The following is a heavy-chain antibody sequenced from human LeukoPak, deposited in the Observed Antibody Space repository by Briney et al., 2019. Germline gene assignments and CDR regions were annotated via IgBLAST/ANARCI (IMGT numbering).Heavy chain of an antibody. D-gene: IGHD1-26*01. CDR3: ARRSGSYSLYDYYYYYMDV. V-gene: IGHV1-18*01. CDR1: GYTFTSYG. J-gene: IGHJ6*03. Sequence: ASVKVSCKASGYTFTSYGISWVRQAPGQGLEWMGWISAYNGNTNYAQKLQGRVTMTTDTSTSTAYMELRSLRSDDTAVYYCARRSGSYSLYDYYYYYMDVWSKGTTVTVSS. CDR2: ISAYNGNT.